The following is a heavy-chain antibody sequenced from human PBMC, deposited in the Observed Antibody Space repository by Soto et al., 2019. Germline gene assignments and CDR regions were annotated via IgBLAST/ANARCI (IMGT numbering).Heavy chain of an antibody. CDR3: ARHGVAAFDY. Sequence: SETLSLTCTVSGGSISSYYWSWIRQPPGKGLEWIGYIYYSGSTNYNPSLKSRVTISVDTSKNQFSLKLSSVTAADTALYYCARHGVAAFDYWGQGTLVPVSS. CDR1: GGSISSYY. J-gene: IGHJ4*02. V-gene: IGHV4-59*08. D-gene: IGHD6-13*01. CDR2: IYYSGST.